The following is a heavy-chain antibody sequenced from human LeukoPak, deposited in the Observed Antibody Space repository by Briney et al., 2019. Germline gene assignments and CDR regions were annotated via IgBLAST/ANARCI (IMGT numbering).Heavy chain of an antibody. J-gene: IGHJ4*02. Sequence: PSETLSLTCTVSGGSISSSSYYWDWIRQSPGKGLEWIGEISLTGLTHYNPSLESRVTVSLDKSKNQLSLNLTSVTAADTAVYYCSRENGAFSPFGYWGQGTLVTVLS. CDR1: GGSISSSSYY. CDR3: SRENGAFSPFGY. CDR2: ISLTGLT. V-gene: IGHV4-39*07. D-gene: IGHD2-8*01.